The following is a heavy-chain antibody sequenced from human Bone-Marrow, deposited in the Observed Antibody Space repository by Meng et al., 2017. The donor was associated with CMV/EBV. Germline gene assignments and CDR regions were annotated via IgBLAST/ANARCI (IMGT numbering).Heavy chain of an antibody. J-gene: IGHJ5*02. Sequence: GSLRLSCAVYGGSFSGYYWSWVRQPPGKGLEWIGYIYYSGSTNYNPSLKSRVTISVDTSKNQFSLKLTSVTAADTAVYYCASLWGSGYDYAFDPWGQGTLVTVSS. V-gene: IGHV4-59*01. D-gene: IGHD5-12*01. CDR1: GGSFSGYY. CDR2: IYYSGST. CDR3: ASLWGSGYDYAFDP.